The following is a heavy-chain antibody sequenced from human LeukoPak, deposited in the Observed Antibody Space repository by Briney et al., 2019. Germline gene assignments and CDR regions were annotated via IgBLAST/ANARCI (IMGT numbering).Heavy chain of an antibody. V-gene: IGHV2-5*02. Sequence: SGPTLVNPTQTLTLTCTFSGFSPTTGGVGVGWIRQPPGKALEWLAVIYWDDDKRYSPSLKSRLTISKDTSKNQVVLTMTNMDPVDTATYYCAHRPPGAAGVEWSFDYWGQGTLVTVSS. J-gene: IGHJ4*02. CDR2: IYWDDDK. D-gene: IGHD6-13*01. CDR1: GFSPTTGGVG. CDR3: AHRPPGAAGVEWSFDY.